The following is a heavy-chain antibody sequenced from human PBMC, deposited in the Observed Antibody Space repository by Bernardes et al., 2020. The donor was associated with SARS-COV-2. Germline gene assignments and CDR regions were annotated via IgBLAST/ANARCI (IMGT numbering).Heavy chain of an antibody. Sequence: GGSLRLSCAASGFTFSSYGMHWVRQAPGKGLEWVAVIWYDGSNKYYADSVKGRFTISRDNSKNTLYLQMNSLRAEDMAVYYCARGGDYDSSGYYYYYYGMDVWGQGTTVTVSS. CDR2: IWYDGSNK. V-gene: IGHV3-33*01. CDR1: GFTFSSYG. CDR3: ARGGDYDSSGYYYYYYGMDV. J-gene: IGHJ6*02. D-gene: IGHD3-22*01.